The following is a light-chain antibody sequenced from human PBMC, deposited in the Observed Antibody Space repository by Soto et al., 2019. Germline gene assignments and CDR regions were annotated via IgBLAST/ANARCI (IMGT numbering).Light chain of an antibody. J-gene: IGLJ2*01. Sequence: QSVLTQPVSVSGSPGQSITISCTGTSSDVGGYNYVSWYQQHPGKAPKLMIFDVNNRPSGVSNRFSGSKSGNTASLTISGLQAEDEADYYCSSYTNSSTRVFGGGTKVTVL. CDR3: SSYTNSSTRV. V-gene: IGLV2-14*03. CDR1: SSDVGGYNY. CDR2: DVN.